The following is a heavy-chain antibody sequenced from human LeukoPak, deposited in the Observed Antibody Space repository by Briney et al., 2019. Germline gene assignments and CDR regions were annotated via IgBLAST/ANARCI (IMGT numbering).Heavy chain of an antibody. V-gene: IGHV3-66*01. CDR2: VYSGGST. D-gene: IGHD6-19*01. J-gene: IGHJ4*02. Sequence: GGSLRLSCEASGFTVSSNYMSWVHQAPGKGLERVSVVYSGGSTYYADSVKGRFTISRDNSKNTLYLQMNSLRAEDTAVYYCAARSRGGWSGLGYWGQGTLVTVSS. CDR1: GFTVSSNY. CDR3: AARSRGGWSGLGY.